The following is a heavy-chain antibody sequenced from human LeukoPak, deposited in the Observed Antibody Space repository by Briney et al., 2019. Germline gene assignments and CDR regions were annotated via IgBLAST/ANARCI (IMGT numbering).Heavy chain of an antibody. CDR3: ARHDDDHGYDY. J-gene: IGHJ4*02. CDR1: GYSFTSYW. D-gene: IGHD5-24*01. Sequence: GESLKISCQGSGYSFTSYWIGWVRQLPGKSLEWMGIIYPGDSDTRYSPSFQGQVTISADKSISTAYLQWSSLKASDTAMYYCARHDDDHGYDYWGQGTLVTVSS. V-gene: IGHV5-51*01. CDR2: IYPGDSDT.